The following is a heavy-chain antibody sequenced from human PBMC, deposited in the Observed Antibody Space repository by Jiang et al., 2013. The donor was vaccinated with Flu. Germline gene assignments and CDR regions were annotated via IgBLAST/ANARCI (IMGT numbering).Heavy chain of an antibody. V-gene: IGHV3-30*18. Sequence: PGRSLRLSCAASGFTFSSYGMHWVRQAPGKGLEWVAVISYDGSNKYYADSVKGRFTISRDNSKNTLYLQMNSLRAEDTAVYYCAKDPVFGVVITQPNFDYWGQGTLVTVSS. D-gene: IGHD3-3*01. CDR1: GFTFSSYG. J-gene: IGHJ4*02. CDR3: AKDPVFGVVITQPNFDY. CDR2: ISYDGSNK.